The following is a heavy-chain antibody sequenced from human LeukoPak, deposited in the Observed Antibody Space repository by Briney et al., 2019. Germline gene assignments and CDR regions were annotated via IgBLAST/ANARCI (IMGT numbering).Heavy chain of an antibody. D-gene: IGHD4-17*01. CDR3: ARVYGDTFDN. J-gene: IGHJ4*02. CDR2: IYYSGST. CDR1: GGSISSSSYY. Sequence: PSETLSLTCTVSGGSISSSSYYWGWIRQPPGKGLEWIGSIYYSGSTYYNPSLKSRVTISVDTSKNQFSLKLSSVTAADTAVYYCARVYGDTFDNWGQGTLVTVSS. V-gene: IGHV4-39*07.